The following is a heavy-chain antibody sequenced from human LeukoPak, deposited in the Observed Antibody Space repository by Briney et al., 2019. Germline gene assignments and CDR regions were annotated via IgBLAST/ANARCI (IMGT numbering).Heavy chain of an antibody. J-gene: IGHJ6*02. CDR2: INHSGST. D-gene: IGHD3-3*01. CDR1: GGSFSGYY. V-gene: IGHV4-34*01. Sequence: SETLSLTCAVYGGSFSGYYWSWIRQPPGKGLEWLGEINHSGSTNYNPSLKSRVTISVDTSKNQFSLKLSSVTAADTAVYYCARVYGFGVVIYYYYGMDVWGQGTTVTVSS. CDR3: ARVYGFGVVIYYYYGMDV.